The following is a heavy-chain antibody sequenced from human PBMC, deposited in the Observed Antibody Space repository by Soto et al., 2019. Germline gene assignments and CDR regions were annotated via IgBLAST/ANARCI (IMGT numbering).Heavy chain of an antibody. J-gene: IGHJ5*02. D-gene: IGHD3-3*01. V-gene: IGHV1-69*01. Sequence: ASVKVSCKASGGTFSSYAISWVRQAPGQGLEWMGGIIPIFGTANYAQKFQGRVTITADESTSTAYMELSNLRSEDTAVYYCARDPFWSGYHWFDPWGQGTLVNV. CDR1: GGTFSSYA. CDR3: ARDPFWSGYHWFDP. CDR2: IIPIFGTA.